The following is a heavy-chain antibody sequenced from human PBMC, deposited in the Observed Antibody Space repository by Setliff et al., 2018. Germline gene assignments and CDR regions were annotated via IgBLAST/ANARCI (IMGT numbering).Heavy chain of an antibody. Sequence: PSETLSLTCAVYDGSFSDYYWSWIRQPPGKGLEWIGEINHYGSTNYKSSLTSRVTISVDTSKNQFSLKLSSVTAADTAVYYCARYIPSAGCFDPWGQGALVTVSS. CDR2: INHYGST. D-gene: IGHD2-21*01. V-gene: IGHV4-34*01. CDR3: ARYIPSAGCFDP. J-gene: IGHJ5*02. CDR1: DGSFSDYY.